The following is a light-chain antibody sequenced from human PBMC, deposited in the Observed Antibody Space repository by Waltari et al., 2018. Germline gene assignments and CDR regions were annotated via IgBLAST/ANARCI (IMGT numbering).Light chain of an antibody. CDR3: QVWDSSSDHWV. J-gene: IGLJ3*02. CDR1: NIGSKS. Sequence: VLTQPPSVSLAPGQTARITCGGNNIGSKSVHWYQRKTGQALVVVVYDDSDRPSGIPERFSGSNSGNTATLTISGVEAGDEADYYCQVWDSSSDHWVFGGGTKLTVL. CDR2: DDS. V-gene: IGLV3-21*02.